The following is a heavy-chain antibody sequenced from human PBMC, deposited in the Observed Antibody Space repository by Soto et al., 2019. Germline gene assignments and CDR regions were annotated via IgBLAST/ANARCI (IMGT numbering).Heavy chain of an antibody. CDR3: ARTYSSSALLDY. CDR1: GVSISSYT. J-gene: IGHJ4*02. V-gene: IGHV4-59*01. CDR2: IYYSGNT. Sequence: SETLSLTCSVSGVSISSYTWSWIRQPPGKGLEWIGYIYYSGNTNYNPFLKSRVTISLDTSKNQFSLKVNSVTAADTAVYYCARTYSSSALLDYWGQGTPVTVSS. D-gene: IGHD2-2*01.